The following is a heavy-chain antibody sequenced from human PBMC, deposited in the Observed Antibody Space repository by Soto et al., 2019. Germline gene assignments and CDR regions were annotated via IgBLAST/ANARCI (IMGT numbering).Heavy chain of an antibody. D-gene: IGHD6-19*01. V-gene: IGHV3-30*03. CDR2: ISYDGSNK. J-gene: IGHJ4*02. Sequence: PGGSLRLSCAASGFTFSSYSMNWVRQAPGKGLEWVAVISYDGSNKYYADSVKGRFTISRDNSKNTLYLQMNSLRAEDTAVYYCARDVSSSGWSVYYFDYWGQGTLVTVSS. CDR1: GFTFSSYS. CDR3: ARDVSSSGWSVYYFDY.